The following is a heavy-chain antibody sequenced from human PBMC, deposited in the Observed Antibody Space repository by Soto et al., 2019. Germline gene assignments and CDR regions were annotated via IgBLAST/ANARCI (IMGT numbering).Heavy chain of an antibody. J-gene: IGHJ4*02. CDR2: INVGNGNT. V-gene: IGHV1-3*01. Sequence: ASVKVSCKTPGYIFTRYNRHWVRQAPGQRLEWMAWINVGNGNTRYSQKFQGRLTLTRDTPGNTAYLELNSLISEDTAVYYCATPQGYHDCLDSWGQGTLVTVSS. D-gene: IGHD2-21*02. CDR1: GYIFTRYN. CDR3: ATPQGYHDCLDS.